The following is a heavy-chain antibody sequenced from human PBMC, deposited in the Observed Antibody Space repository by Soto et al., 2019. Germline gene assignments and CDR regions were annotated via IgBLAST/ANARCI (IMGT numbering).Heavy chain of an antibody. CDR1: GGSISSYY. V-gene: IGHV4-59*01. CDR3: ARVRQTYYDYVWGSYRYYYGMDV. J-gene: IGHJ6*02. D-gene: IGHD3-16*02. CDR2: IYYSGST. Sequence: SETLSLTCTVSGGSISSYYWRWIRQPPWKGLEWIGYIYYSGSTNYNPSLKSRVTISVDTSKNQFSLRLSSVTAADTAVYYCARVRQTYYDYVWGSYRYYYGMDVWGQGTTVT.